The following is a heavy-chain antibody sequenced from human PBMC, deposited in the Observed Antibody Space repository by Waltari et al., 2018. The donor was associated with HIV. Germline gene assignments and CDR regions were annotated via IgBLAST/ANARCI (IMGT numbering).Heavy chain of an antibody. D-gene: IGHD6-25*01. CDR1: GGVNFREYG. Sequence: QVQLVESGGGVVKPGGSLRLSCAASGGVNFREYGMHWVCQAPGKGLQWVGFIVYHGGDKYYMESLRGRCFVSKENDKNMLHMQRGNLGPEETAIYYSARAGPAASGDDHSYDMDFLGQGTTVTVFS. V-gene: IGHV3-30*02. CDR3: ARAGPAASGDDHSYDMDF. CDR2: IVYHGGDK. J-gene: IGHJ6*03.